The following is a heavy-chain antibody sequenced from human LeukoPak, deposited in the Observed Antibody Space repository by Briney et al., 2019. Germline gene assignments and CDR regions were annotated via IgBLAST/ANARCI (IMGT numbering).Heavy chain of an antibody. V-gene: IGHV1-8*02. Sequence: ASVKVSCKASGYTFTSYGISWVRQATGQGLEWMGWMNPNSGNTGYAQKFQGRVTMTRNTSMSTAYMELSSLKSEDTAVYYCARKSSPSSGWFAFDYWGQGSLVTVSS. CDR3: ARKSSPSSGWFAFDY. D-gene: IGHD6-19*01. CDR2: MNPNSGNT. CDR1: GYTFTSYG. J-gene: IGHJ4*02.